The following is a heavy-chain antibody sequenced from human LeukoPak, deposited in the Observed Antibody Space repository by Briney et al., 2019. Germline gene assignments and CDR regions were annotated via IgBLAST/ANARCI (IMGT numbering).Heavy chain of an antibody. V-gene: IGHV1-18*01. D-gene: IGHD2-21*02. CDR1: GYTFTSYG. Sequence: GASVKVSCKASGYTFTSYGISWVRQAPGQGLEWMGWISAYNGNTNYAQKLQGRVTMTTDTSTSTAYMELRSLRSDDTAVYYYAIHHPYCGGDCYFDYWGQGTLVTVSS. CDR3: AIHHPYCGGDCYFDY. J-gene: IGHJ4*02. CDR2: ISAYNGNT.